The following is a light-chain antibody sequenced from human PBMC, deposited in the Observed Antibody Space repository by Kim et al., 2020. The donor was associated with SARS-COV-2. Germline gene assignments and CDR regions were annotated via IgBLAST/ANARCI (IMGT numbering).Light chain of an antibody. Sequence: EIVLTQSPGTLSLSPGERATLSCRASQSIPSNYLTWYQQKPGQAPRVLIYGASSRAIAIPDRFSGSGSGTDFTLTISRLEPEDFAVYYCQHCINPVFTFTVGPGTKVDIK. CDR3: QHCINPVFTFT. J-gene: IGKJ3*01. CDR1: QSIPSNY. CDR2: GAS. V-gene: IGKV3-20*01.